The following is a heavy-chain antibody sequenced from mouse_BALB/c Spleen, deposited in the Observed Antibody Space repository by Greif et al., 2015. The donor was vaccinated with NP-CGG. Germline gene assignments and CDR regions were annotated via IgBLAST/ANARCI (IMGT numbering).Heavy chain of an antibody. D-gene: IGHD1-1*01. J-gene: IGHJ2*01. CDR2: ISSGSSTI. CDR1: GFTFSSFG. V-gene: IGHV5-17*02. Sequence: EVKLMESGGGLVQPGGSRKLSCAASGFTFSSFGMHWVRQAPEKGLEWVAYISSGSSTIYYADTVKGRFTIARDNPKNTLFLRMTSLRSEDTAMYYCARRHGDYYAFDYWGQGTTLTVSS. CDR3: ARRHGDYYAFDY.